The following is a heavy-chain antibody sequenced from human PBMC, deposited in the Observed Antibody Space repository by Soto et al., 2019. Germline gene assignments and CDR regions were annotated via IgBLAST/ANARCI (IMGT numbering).Heavy chain of an antibody. CDR3: ERVFQSQVGAWYFDY. J-gene: IGHJ4*02. CDR1: GFTFSSYS. Sequence: PGGSLRLSCAASGFTFSSYSMNWVRQAPGKGLEWVSSISSSSSYIYYADSVKGRFTISRDNAKNSLYLQMNSLRAEDTAVYYCERVFQSQVGAWYFDYWGQGTLVTVSS. CDR2: ISSSSSYI. V-gene: IGHV3-21*01. D-gene: IGHD1-26*01.